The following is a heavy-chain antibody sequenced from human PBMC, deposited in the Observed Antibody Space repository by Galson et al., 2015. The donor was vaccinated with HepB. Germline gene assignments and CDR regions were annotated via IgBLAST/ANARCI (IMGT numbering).Heavy chain of an antibody. J-gene: IGHJ4*02. V-gene: IGHV4-30-4*01. Sequence: LSLTCTVSGGSISSGDHYWSWIRQPPGKGLEWIGYIYYSGSTYYNPSLKSRVTISVDTSKNQFSLKLSSVTAADTAVYYCASLDYYGSGSYDYWGQGTLVTVSS. D-gene: IGHD3-10*01. CDR2: IYYSGST. CDR1: GGSISSGDHY. CDR3: ASLDYYGSGSYDY.